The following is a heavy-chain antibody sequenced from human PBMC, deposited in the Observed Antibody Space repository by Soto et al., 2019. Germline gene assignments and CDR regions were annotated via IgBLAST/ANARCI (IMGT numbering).Heavy chain of an antibody. V-gene: IGHV3-30*18. D-gene: IGHD3-3*01. CDR1: GFTFSSYG. CDR3: AKLAYAFWSGPEIYYMDV. J-gene: IGHJ6*03. CDR2: ISYDGSNK. Sequence: QVQLVESGGGVVQPGRPLRLSCAASGFTFSSYGMHWVRQAPGKGLEWVAVISYDGSNKYYAASVKGRFTISRDNSKNTLYLQMNSLRAEDTAVYYCAKLAYAFWSGPEIYYMDVWGKGTTVTVSS.